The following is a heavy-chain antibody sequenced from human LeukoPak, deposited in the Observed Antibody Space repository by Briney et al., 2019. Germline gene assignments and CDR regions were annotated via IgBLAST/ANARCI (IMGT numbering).Heavy chain of an antibody. CDR3: TTGTWIQLWLADY. J-gene: IGHJ4*02. Sequence: PGGSLRLSCKGSGFTLTNACMSWARLAPGKGLEWVGHIKSQTDGGTTDYAAPVKGRFTISRDDSKNTLYLQLNSLKTEDTAVYYCTTGTWIQLWLADYWGQGTLVTVSS. CDR1: GFTLTNAC. CDR2: IKSQTDGGTT. D-gene: IGHD5-18*01. V-gene: IGHV3-15*01.